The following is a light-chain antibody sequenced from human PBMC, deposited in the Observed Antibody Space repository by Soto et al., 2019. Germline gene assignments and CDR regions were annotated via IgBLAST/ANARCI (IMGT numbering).Light chain of an antibody. J-gene: IGLJ1*01. CDR2: EVT. V-gene: IGLV2-8*01. CDR1: SSDVGGYNY. Sequence: VLTQPPSASGSPGQSVTISCTGTSSDVGGYNYVSWYQQHPGKAPKLLIYEVTKRPSGVPDRFSGSKPGNTASLTVSGLQADDEAEYYCCSNAGSHYYVFGTGTKVTVL. CDR3: CSNAGSHYYV.